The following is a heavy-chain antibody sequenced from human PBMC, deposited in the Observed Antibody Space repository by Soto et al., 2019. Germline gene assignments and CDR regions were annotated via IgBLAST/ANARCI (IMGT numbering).Heavy chain of an antibody. D-gene: IGHD3-22*01. V-gene: IGHV5-51*01. Sequence: GESLKISCKGSGYSFTSYWIGWVRQMPGKGLEWMGIIYPGDSDTRYSPSFQGQVTISADKSISTAYLQWSSLKASDTAMYYCARLPYYYDSSGYYYVPYYYYGMDVWGQGTTVTVSS. CDR2: IYPGDSDT. CDR1: GYSFTSYW. CDR3: ARLPYYYDSSGYYYVPYYYYGMDV. J-gene: IGHJ6*02.